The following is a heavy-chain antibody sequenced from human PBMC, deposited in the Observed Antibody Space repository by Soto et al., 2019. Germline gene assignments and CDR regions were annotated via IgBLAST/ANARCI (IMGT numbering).Heavy chain of an antibody. CDR3: ARDPLRGSPDYFDH. CDR2: LSFDGKVK. D-gene: IGHD3-10*01. V-gene: IGHV3-30*04. J-gene: IGHJ4*02. Sequence: QVRLVDSGGGVVQPGGSLRLSCAASGFTLRTYPMHWLRQTPGKGLEWLTVLSFDGKVKHYADSVGGRFTISRDRSENTLDLKMNSLRGEDTAVYYCARDPLRGSPDYFDHWGQGPLVTVSS. CDR1: GFTLRTYP.